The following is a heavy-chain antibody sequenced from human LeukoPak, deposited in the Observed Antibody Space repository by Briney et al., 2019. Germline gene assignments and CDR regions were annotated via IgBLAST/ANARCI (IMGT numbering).Heavy chain of an antibody. J-gene: IGHJ5*02. CDR2: INHSGST. V-gene: IGHV4-34*01. Sequence: SETLSLTCTVSGGSISSYYWSWIRQPPGKGLERIGEINHSGSTNYNPSLKSRVTISVDTSKNQFSLKLSSVTAADTAVYYCARGRPMKNNWFDPWGQGTLVTVSS. CDR1: GGSISSYY. CDR3: ARGRPMKNNWFDP. D-gene: IGHD3-22*01.